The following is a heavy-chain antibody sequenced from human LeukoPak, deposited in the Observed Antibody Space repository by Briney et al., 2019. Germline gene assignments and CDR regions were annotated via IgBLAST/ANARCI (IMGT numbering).Heavy chain of an antibody. Sequence: GGSLRLSCAASGFTFSSYAISWVRQAPGKGLEWVSAISGSGGSTYYADSVKGRFTISRDNSKNTLYLQMNSLRAEDAAVYYCAGASTTYPHFDYWGQGTLVTVSS. D-gene: IGHD4-17*01. CDR3: AGASTTYPHFDY. CDR1: GFTFSSYA. J-gene: IGHJ4*02. CDR2: ISGSGGST. V-gene: IGHV3-23*01.